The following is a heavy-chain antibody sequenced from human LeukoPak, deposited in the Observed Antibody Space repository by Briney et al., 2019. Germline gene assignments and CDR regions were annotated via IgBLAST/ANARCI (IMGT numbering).Heavy chain of an antibody. Sequence: GGTLRLSCAASGFTFSSYSMNWVRQAPGKGLEWVSSISSSSSYIYYADSVKGRFTISRDNAKNSLYLQMNSLRAEDTAVYYCAKPAYDSSGYYFDYWGQGTLVTVSS. CDR3: AKPAYDSSGYYFDY. V-gene: IGHV3-21*01. D-gene: IGHD3-22*01. J-gene: IGHJ4*02. CDR1: GFTFSSYS. CDR2: ISSSSSYI.